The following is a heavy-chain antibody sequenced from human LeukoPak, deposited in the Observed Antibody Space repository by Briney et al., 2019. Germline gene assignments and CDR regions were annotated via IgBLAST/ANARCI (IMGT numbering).Heavy chain of an antibody. D-gene: IGHD5-18*01. Sequence: GASVKVSCKASGYTFISYGISWVRQAPGQGLEWMGGISADNGNTNYAQKFQGRATMTTDTSTSTAYMELRSLRSDDTAVYYCARERYSYAKQYYYMDVWGKGTTVTISS. V-gene: IGHV1-18*01. CDR1: GYTFISYG. CDR2: ISADNGNT. CDR3: ARERYSYAKQYYYMDV. J-gene: IGHJ6*03.